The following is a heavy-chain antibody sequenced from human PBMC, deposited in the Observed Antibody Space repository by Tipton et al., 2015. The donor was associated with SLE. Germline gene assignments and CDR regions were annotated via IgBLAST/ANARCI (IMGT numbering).Heavy chain of an antibody. CDR2: IYTSGST. V-gene: IGHV4-4*07. Sequence: LTCAVYGGSFSGYYWSWIRQPPGKGLEWIGRIYTSGSTNYNPSLKSRVTISVDTSKNQFSLKLSSVTAADTAVYYCARDGAGYSSGWSLGVDYWGQGTLVTVSS. CDR1: GGSFSGYY. D-gene: IGHD6-19*01. CDR3: ARDGAGYSSGWSLGVDY. J-gene: IGHJ4*02.